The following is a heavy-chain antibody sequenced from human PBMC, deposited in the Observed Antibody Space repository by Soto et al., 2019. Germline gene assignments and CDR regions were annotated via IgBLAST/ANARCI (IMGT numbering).Heavy chain of an antibody. CDR3: AREKSIMIVAAPVVFDI. V-gene: IGHV3-48*01. Sequence: GGSLRLSCAASGFTFSNSAMNWVRQAPGKGLEWVAYISSSSSTIYYADSVKGRFTISRDNSKNTLYLQMNSLRAEDTAVYYRAREKSIMIVAAPVVFDIGGQGKMVT. D-gene: IGHD3-22*01. CDR2: ISSSSSTI. J-gene: IGHJ3*02. CDR1: GFTFSNSA.